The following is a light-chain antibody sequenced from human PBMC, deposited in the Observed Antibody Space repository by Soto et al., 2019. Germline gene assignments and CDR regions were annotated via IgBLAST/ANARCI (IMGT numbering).Light chain of an antibody. CDR2: AAS. Sequence: IQMTHAPSFLSASVGDRVTITCRARQGISSDLAWYQQNPGKAPKLLLYAASTLQNGAPSTFSGTGSGTAFTLTISSLQPADFGTYYCQQFKSYPIPFAQGTRLENK. CDR1: QGISSD. CDR3: QQFKSYPIP. V-gene: IGKV1-9*01. J-gene: IGKJ5*01.